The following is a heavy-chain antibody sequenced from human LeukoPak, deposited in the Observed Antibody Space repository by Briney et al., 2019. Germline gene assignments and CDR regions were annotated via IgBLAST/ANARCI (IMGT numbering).Heavy chain of an antibody. Sequence: GASVKVSCKASGYTFTGYYMHWVRQAPGQGLEWMGWINPNSGGTNYAQKFQGRVTMTRDTSISTAYMELSRLRSDDTAVYYCARDETVLLWFGELLIGSGEGDYWGQGTLVTVSS. J-gene: IGHJ4*02. V-gene: IGHV1-2*02. CDR3: ARDETVLLWFGELLIGSGEGDY. D-gene: IGHD3-10*01. CDR1: GYTFTGYY. CDR2: INPNSGGT.